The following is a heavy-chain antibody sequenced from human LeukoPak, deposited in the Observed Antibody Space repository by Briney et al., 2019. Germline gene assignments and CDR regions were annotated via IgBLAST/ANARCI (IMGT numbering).Heavy chain of an antibody. CDR1: GYTFTSYY. CDR3: ARDFGYSGYDSPYYFDY. D-gene: IGHD5-12*01. V-gene: IGHV1-46*01. CDR2: INPSGGST. J-gene: IGHJ4*02. Sequence: ASVKVSCKASGYTFTSYYMHWVRQAPGQGLEWMGIINPSGGSTSYAQKFQGRVTMTRDTSTSTVYMELSSLRSEDTAVYYCARDFGYSGYDSPYYFDYWGQGTLVTVSS.